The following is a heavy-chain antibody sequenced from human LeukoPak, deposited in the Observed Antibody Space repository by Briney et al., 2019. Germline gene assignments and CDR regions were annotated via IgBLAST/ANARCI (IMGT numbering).Heavy chain of an antibody. CDR2: ISYDGSNK. Sequence: GRSLRPSCAASGFTFSSYGMHWVRQAPGKGLEWVAVISYDGSNKYYADSVKGRFTISRDNSKNTLYLQMNSLRAEDTAVYYCAKGEQWLAPIEFDYWGQGTLVTVSS. V-gene: IGHV3-30*18. CDR1: GFTFSSYG. CDR3: AKGEQWLAPIEFDY. D-gene: IGHD6-19*01. J-gene: IGHJ4*02.